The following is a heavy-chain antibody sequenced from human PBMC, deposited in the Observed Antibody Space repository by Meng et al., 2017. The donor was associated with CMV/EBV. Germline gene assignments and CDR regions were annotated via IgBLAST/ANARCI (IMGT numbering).Heavy chain of an antibody. CDR3: ARDIGGRRIAARPDY. CDR2: IYFGGNT. D-gene: IGHD6-6*01. V-gene: IGHV4-4*07. J-gene: IGHJ4*02. CDR1: GGSISSYY. Sequence: SETLSLTCTVSGGSISSYYWSWIRQPPGKGLEWIGSIYFGGNTYYNPSLKSRVTMSIDTSKNQFSLRLSSVTAADTAVYYCARDIGGRRIAARPDYWGQGTLVTVSS.